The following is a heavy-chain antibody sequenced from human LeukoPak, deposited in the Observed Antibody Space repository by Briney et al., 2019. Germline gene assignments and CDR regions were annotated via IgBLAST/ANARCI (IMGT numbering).Heavy chain of an antibody. J-gene: IGHJ6*03. Sequence: PGGSLRLSCAASGFTFSSYSMNWVRQAPGKGLEWVSSISSSSSYIYYADSVKGRFTISRDNAKNSLYLQMNSLRAEDTAVYYCASEGGIHWGLHHYYYYMDVWGKGTTVTVSS. CDR2: ISSSSSYI. D-gene: IGHD7-27*01. V-gene: IGHV3-21*01. CDR3: ASEGGIHWGLHHYYYYMDV. CDR1: GFTFSSYS.